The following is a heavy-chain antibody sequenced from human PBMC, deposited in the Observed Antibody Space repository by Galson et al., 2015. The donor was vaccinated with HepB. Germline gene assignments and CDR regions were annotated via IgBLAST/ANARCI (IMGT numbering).Heavy chain of an antibody. Sequence: SVKVSCKASGYTFTSYYMHWVRQAPGQGLEWMGIINPSGGSTSYAQKFQGRVTMTRDTSTSTVYMELSSLRSEDTAVYYCAREPSGGWELLWTHADNWFDPWGQGTLVTVSS. D-gene: IGHD1-26*01. J-gene: IGHJ5*02. CDR2: INPSGGST. CDR1: GYTFTSYY. CDR3: AREPSGGWELLWTHADNWFDP. V-gene: IGHV1-46*01.